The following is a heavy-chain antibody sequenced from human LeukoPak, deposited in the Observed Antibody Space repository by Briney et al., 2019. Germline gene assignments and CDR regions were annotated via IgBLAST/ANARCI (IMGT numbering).Heavy chain of an antibody. V-gene: IGHV4-39*07. Sequence: SETLSLTCTVSGGSISTTSYYWGWIRQPPGKGLEWIGSIYYSGSTTYIPSFKSRATISQDTSKNQFSLKLTSVTAADTAVHYCARDSRSFDYWGQGTLVTVSS. CDR3: ARDSRSFDY. D-gene: IGHD6-25*01. CDR1: GGSISTTSYY. CDR2: IYYSGST. J-gene: IGHJ4*02.